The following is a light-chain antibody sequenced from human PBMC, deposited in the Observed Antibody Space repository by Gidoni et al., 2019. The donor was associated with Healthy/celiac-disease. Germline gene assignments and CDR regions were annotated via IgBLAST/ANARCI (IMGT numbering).Light chain of an antibody. V-gene: IGKV1-5*03. CDR2: KAC. CDR1: QSISSW. CDR3: QQYNSPIT. J-gene: IGKJ5*01. Sequence: DIQVTQSPPTLSAAVGDRVTITCRASQSISSWLAWYQQNPGKAPKLLIYKACSSESGVPSRVSGSGSGTEFTLTISSLQPDDFATYYCQQYNSPITFGQXTRLEIK.